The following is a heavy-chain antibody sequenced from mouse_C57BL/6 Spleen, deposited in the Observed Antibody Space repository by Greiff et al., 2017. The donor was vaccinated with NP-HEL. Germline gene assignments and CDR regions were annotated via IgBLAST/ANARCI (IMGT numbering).Heavy chain of an antibody. CDR2: IDTSDSYT. CDR3: ARWGDVGYFDV. Sequence: VQLQQPGAELVMPGASVKLSCTASGYTFTSSWMHWVKQRPGHGLEWIGEIDTSDSYTTYNQKFKGKSTLTVDKSYSTDYMQLSSLTSDDASVYYCARWGDVGYFDVWGTGTTVTVSS. CDR1: GYTFTSSW. J-gene: IGHJ1*03. V-gene: IGHV1-69*01. D-gene: IGHD3-3*01.